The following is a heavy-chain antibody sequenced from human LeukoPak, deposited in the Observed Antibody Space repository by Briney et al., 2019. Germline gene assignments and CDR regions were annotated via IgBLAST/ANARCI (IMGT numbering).Heavy chain of an antibody. CDR2: ISAYNGNT. D-gene: IGHD2-2*02. V-gene: IGHV1-18*01. J-gene: IGHJ4*02. CDR1: GYTFTSYG. Sequence: ASVKVSCKASGYTFTSYGISWVRQAPGQGREWMGWISAYNGNTNYAQKLQGRVTMTTDTSTSTAYMELRNLKSDDTAVYYCAGDYPPSTIPLRYWGQGTLVTVSS. CDR3: AGDYPPSTIPLRY.